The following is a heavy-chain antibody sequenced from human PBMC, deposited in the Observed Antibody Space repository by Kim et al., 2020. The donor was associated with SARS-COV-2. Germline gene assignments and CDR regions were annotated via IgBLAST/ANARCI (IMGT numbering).Heavy chain of an antibody. D-gene: IGHD3-22*01. J-gene: IGHJ6*02. CDR1: GFTFDDYA. Sequence: GGSLRLSCAASGFTFDDYAMHWVRQAPGKGLEWVSGISWNSGSIGYADSVKGRFTISRDNAKNSLYLQMNSLRAEDTALYYCAKDISYDSSGYYYSLGLSGYYGMDVWGQGTTVTVSS. CDR2: ISWNSGSI. CDR3: AKDISYDSSGYYYSLGLSGYYGMDV. V-gene: IGHV3-9*01.